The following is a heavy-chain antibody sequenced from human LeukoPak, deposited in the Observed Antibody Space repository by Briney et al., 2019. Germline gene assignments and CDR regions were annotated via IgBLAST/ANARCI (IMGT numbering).Heavy chain of an antibody. CDR2: ISGSGSSI. Sequence: GGSLRLSCAASGFTFSNYAVNWIRQAPGKGLKWVSVISGSGSSIYYTNSVKGRFTISRDNSKNTLYLQMNSLRAEDTAVYYCAMGATSWSGYSFPKIFQHWGRGTLVTVSS. CDR3: AMGATSWSGYSFPKIFQH. D-gene: IGHD3-3*01. J-gene: IGHJ1*01. V-gene: IGHV3-23*01. CDR1: GFTFSNYA.